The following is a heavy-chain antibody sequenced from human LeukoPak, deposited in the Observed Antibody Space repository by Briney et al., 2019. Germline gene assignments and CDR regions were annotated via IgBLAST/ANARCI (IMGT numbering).Heavy chain of an antibody. CDR3: ARGSARFGEFDFDY. Sequence: ASVKVSCKASGYTFTGHYMHWVRQAPGQGLEWMGWINPNSGGTECAQKFQGRVTMTRDTSISTAYMELSRLRSDDTAVYYCARGSARFGEFDFDYWGQGTLVTVSS. D-gene: IGHD3-10*01. V-gene: IGHV1-2*02. J-gene: IGHJ4*02. CDR1: GYTFTGHY. CDR2: INPNSGGT.